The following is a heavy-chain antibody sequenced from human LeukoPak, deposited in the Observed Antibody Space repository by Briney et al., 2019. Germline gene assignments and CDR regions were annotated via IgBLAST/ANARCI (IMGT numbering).Heavy chain of an antibody. V-gene: IGHV3-30*04. CDR3: AGAYDSSGYGYFDY. CDR2: ISYDENNK. CDR1: GFTFSSYA. J-gene: IGHJ4*02. Sequence: GRSLRLSCAASGFTFSSYAMHWVRQAPGKGLEWVAVISYDENNKYYTDSVKGRFTISRDNSKNTLYLQMNSLRAEDTAVYYCAGAYDSSGYGYFDYWGQGTLVTVLS. D-gene: IGHD3-22*01.